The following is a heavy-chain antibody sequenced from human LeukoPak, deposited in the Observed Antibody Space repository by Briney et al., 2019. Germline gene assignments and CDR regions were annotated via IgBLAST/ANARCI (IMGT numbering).Heavy chain of an antibody. CDR3: ARAHHRGYSGYDNNPLGY. CDR1: GGSISSYY. CDR2: IYYSGST. D-gene: IGHD5-12*01. J-gene: IGHJ4*02. Sequence: SETLSLTCTVSGGSISSYYWSWIRQPPGKGLEWIGHIYYSGSTNYNSSLKSRVTISVDTSKNQFSLKLSSVTAADTAVYYCARAHHRGYSGYDNNPLGYWGQGTLVTVSS. V-gene: IGHV4-59*01.